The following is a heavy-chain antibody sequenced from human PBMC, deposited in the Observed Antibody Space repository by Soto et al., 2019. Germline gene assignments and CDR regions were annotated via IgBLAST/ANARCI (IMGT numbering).Heavy chain of an antibody. CDR3: AKGTTRKFGLRFLDLVIRGLFDP. CDR2: FDPEDGET. Sequence: ASVKVSCKVSGYTLTELSMHWVRQAPGKGLEWMGGFDPEDGETIYAQKFQGRVTMTEDTSTDTAYMELSSLRSEDTAVYYCAKGTTRKFGLRFLDLVIRGLFDPWGQGTLVTVSS. D-gene: IGHD3-3*01. V-gene: IGHV1-24*01. J-gene: IGHJ5*02. CDR1: GYTLTELS.